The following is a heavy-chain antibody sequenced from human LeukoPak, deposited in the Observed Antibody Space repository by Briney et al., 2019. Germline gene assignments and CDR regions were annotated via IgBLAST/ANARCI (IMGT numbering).Heavy chain of an antibody. CDR1: GGSFSSYA. CDR2: IIPILGIA. V-gene: IGHV1-69*04. Sequence: ASVKVSCKASGGSFSSYAISWVRQAPGQGLEWMGRIIPILGIANYAQKFQGRVTITADKSTSTAYMELSSLRSEDTAVYYCASYCSGGSCYWGTFDYWGQGTLVTVSS. D-gene: IGHD2-15*01. J-gene: IGHJ4*02. CDR3: ASYCSGGSCYWGTFDY.